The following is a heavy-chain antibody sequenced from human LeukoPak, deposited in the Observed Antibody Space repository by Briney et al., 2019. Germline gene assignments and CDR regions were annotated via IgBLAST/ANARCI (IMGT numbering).Heavy chain of an antibody. CDR2: INTDGTVT. V-gene: IGHV3-74*01. CDR3: ATKQWLAPPPDS. J-gene: IGHJ4*02. D-gene: IGHD6-19*01. CDR1: GFTFSKYW. Sequence: GGSLRLSCAASGFTFSKYWMLWVRQAPGKGLESVSRINTDGTVTTYADSVKGRFTVSRDNVDNTMFLQMNSVRDEDTAVYYCATKQWLAPPPDSWGQGTPVTVSS.